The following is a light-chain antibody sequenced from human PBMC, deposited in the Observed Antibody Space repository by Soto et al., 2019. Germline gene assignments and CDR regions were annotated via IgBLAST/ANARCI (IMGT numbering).Light chain of an antibody. J-gene: IGKJ5*01. CDR1: QSVRSN. CDR3: QQYNNWPQT. Sequence: EIVMTQSPATMSVSPGERATLSCRASQSVRSNLAWYQQKPGQAPRLLIYGASTRATGIPARFSGSGSGTEFTLTISSLQSEDFAEYHCQQYNNWPQTFGQGTRLEIK. V-gene: IGKV3-15*01. CDR2: GAS.